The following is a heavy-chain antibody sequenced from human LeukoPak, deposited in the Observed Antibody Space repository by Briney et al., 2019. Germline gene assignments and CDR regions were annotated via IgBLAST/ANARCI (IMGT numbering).Heavy chain of an antibody. D-gene: IGHD2-2*01. CDR2: IYPGDSDT. CDR3: ARHGRKRYCSSTSCYPTPDY. Sequence: GESLKISCKASGYSFTTYWIGWVRQMPGKGLEWMGIIYPGDSDTRYSPSFQGQVTISADKSISTAYLQWSSLKASDTAMYYCARHGRKRYCSSTSCYPTPDYWGQGTLVTVSS. V-gene: IGHV5-51*01. CDR1: GYSFTTYW. J-gene: IGHJ4*02.